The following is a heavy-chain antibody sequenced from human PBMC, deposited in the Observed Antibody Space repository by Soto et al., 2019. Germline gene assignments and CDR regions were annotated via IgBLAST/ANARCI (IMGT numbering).Heavy chain of an antibody. J-gene: IGHJ6*02. CDR2: IYYNGST. CDR1: GGSISSGDYY. Sequence: SETLSLTCTVSGGSISSGDYYWSRIRQPPGKGLEWIGYIYYNGSTYYNPSLKSRVTIAVDTSKNQFSLKLSSVTAADTAVYYCASFTPSSDNCYGWDFCGQGSTVTVSS. V-gene: IGHV4-30-4*02. CDR3: ASFTPSSDNCYGWDF. D-gene: IGHD1-20*01.